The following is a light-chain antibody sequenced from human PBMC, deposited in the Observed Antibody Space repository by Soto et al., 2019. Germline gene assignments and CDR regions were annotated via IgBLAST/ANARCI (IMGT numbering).Light chain of an antibody. Sequence: DNQMSLSPASVSASVRDTVVISFRASQHVSNWLAWYQQKPGEAPKLLIYDASSLESGVPSRFSGSGSGTEFTLTISSLQPDDFATYYCHQYNSYRPFGQGTNAAIK. J-gene: IGKJ1*01. CDR1: QHVSNW. CDR3: HQYNSYRP. V-gene: IGKV1-5*01. CDR2: DAS.